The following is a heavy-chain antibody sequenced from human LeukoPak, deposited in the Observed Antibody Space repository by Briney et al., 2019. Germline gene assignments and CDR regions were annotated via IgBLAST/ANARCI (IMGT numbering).Heavy chain of an antibody. J-gene: IGHJ4*02. Sequence: SETLSLTCTVSGGSISSSSYYWGWIRQPPGKVLEWIGSIYYSGSTYYNPSLKSRVTISVDTSKNQFSLKLSSVTAADTAVYYCARIIRAYCGGDCFKTFDYWGQGTLVTVSS. D-gene: IGHD2-21*02. CDR1: GGSISSSSYY. V-gene: IGHV4-39*07. CDR3: ARIIRAYCGGDCFKTFDY. CDR2: IYYSGST.